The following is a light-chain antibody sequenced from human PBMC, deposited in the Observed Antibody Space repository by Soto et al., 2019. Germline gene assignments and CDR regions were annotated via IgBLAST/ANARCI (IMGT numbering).Light chain of an antibody. CDR1: SSDVGGYNY. V-gene: IGLV2-11*01. CDR2: DVS. Sequence: QSALTQPRSVSGSPGQSVTISCTGTSSDVGGYNYVSWYQQHPGKAPKLMIYDVSKRPSGVPDRFSGSTDGSSNSASLTISGLQTEDEADYYCQSYDSDFVVFGGGTKVTVL. CDR3: QSYDSDFVV. J-gene: IGLJ2*01.